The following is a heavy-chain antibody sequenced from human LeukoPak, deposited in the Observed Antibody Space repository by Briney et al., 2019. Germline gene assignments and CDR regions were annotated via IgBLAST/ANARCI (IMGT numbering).Heavy chain of an antibody. Sequence: GGSLRLSCAASGFIFSNYAMHWVRQAPGKGLEWVAVIAADGRDKPHADSVKGRFTISRDSSKNAVYLQMNSLRAEDTAVYYCARDRQRAAAYYFDHWGQGTLVTGSS. CDR2: IAADGRDK. CDR1: GFIFSNYA. CDR3: ARDRQRAAAYYFDH. J-gene: IGHJ4*02. V-gene: IGHV3-30*04. D-gene: IGHD6-25*01.